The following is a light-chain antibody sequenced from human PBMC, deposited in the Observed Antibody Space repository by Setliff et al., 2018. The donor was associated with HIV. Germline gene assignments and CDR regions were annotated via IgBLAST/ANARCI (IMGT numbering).Light chain of an antibody. CDR2: DVT. J-gene: IGLJ1*01. CDR3: YSYTAGTSYV. V-gene: IGLV2-14*03. CDR1: SSDIGAYNY. Sequence: SALTQPASVSGSPGQSITISCTGTSSDIGAYNYVSWYQQYPGKAPKPVIYDVTIRPSGVSNRFSGSKSGNTASLTISGLQAEDEGDYYCYSYTAGTSYVFGGGTKVTVL.